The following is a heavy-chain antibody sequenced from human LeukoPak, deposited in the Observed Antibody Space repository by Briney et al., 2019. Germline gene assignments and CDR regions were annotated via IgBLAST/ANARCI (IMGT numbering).Heavy chain of an antibody. V-gene: IGHV4-39*01. Sequence: PSETLSLTCTVSGGSISSSSYYWGWIRQPPGKGLEWIGSIYYSGSTYYNPSLKSRVTISADTSKNQFSLKLSSVTAADTAVYYCARHASMVRGVSLIDYWGQGTLVTVSS. D-gene: IGHD3-10*01. J-gene: IGHJ4*02. CDR1: GGSISSSSYY. CDR2: IYYSGST. CDR3: ARHASMVRGVSLIDY.